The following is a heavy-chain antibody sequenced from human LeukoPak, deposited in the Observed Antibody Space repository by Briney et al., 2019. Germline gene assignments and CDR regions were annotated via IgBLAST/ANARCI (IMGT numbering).Heavy chain of an antibody. CDR2: INPNSGGT. Sequence: ASVKVSCKASGYTFTGYCMHWVRQAPGQGLEWMGWINPNSGGTNYAQKFQGRVTMTRDTSISTAYMELSRLRSDDTAVYYCASTVDDSSGCLYFDYWGQGTLVTVSS. CDR1: GYTFTGYC. V-gene: IGHV1-2*02. J-gene: IGHJ4*02. CDR3: ASTVDDSSGCLYFDY. D-gene: IGHD3-22*01.